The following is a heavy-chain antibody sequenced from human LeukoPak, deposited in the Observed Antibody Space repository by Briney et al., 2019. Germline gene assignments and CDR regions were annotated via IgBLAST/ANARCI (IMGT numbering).Heavy chain of an antibody. CDR2: IYYSGST. V-gene: IGHV4-59*01. D-gene: IGHD2-15*01. CDR1: GGSISSYY. Sequence: SETLSLTCTVSGGSISSYYWSWIRQPPGKGLEWIGYIYYSGSTNYNPSLKSRVTISVDTSKNQFSLKLSSVTAADTAVYYCARDSCSGGSCNLVNWFDPWGQGTLVTVSS. J-gene: IGHJ5*02. CDR3: ARDSCSGGSCNLVNWFDP.